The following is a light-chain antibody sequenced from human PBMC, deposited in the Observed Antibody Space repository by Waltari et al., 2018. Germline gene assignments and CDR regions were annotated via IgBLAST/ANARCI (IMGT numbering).Light chain of an antibody. CDR1: QGISNA. CDR3: QQRKSYPLT. Sequence: DIQMTQSPSSLSASVGDKVTITCRASQGISNALAWYQQKQGKAPNLLIYAASSLQSGVPSWVSGSGSVTDFALTISSLQPEDFSVYYCQQRKSYPLTFGGGTKVEIK. J-gene: IGKJ4*01. CDR2: AAS. V-gene: IGKV1-17*01.